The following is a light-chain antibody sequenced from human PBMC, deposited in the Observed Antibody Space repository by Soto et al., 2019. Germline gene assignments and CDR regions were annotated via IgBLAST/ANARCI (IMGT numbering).Light chain of an antibody. CDR3: HQRSNWPLT. Sequence: EIVLTQSPVTLSLSRGERATLSCRASQSVFSTLSWYQQKPGQAPRLLIYDASTRATAIPARFRGSGSGTVFTLTISSIEPEDFAIYYCHQRSNWPLTFGGGTKVEIK. CDR2: DAS. V-gene: IGKV3-11*01. CDR1: QSVFST. J-gene: IGKJ4*01.